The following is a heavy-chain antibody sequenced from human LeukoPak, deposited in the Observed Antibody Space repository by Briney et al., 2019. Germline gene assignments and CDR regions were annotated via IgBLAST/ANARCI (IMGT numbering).Heavy chain of an antibody. D-gene: IGHD3-22*01. Sequence: SGTLSLTCAVSGGSISSGSYYWSWIRQPAGKGLEWIGRIYSSGSTNYNPSLKSRVTISADTSKNQFSLKLSSVTAADTTVYYCARDLSGHYYDTRDAFDIWGQGTMVTVSS. CDR3: ARDLSGHYYDTRDAFDI. J-gene: IGHJ3*02. V-gene: IGHV4-61*02. CDR2: IYSSGST. CDR1: GGSISSGSYY.